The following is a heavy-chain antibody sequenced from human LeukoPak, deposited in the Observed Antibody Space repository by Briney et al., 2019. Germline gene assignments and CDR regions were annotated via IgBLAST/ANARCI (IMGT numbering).Heavy chain of an antibody. CDR1: GYTFTSYY. Sequence: ASVKVSCKASGYTFTSYYMHWVRQAPGQGLEWMGIILPSGGSTSYAQEFQGRVTMTRDTSTSTVYMKLSSLRSEDTAVYYCARDAFLGCSSSSCYPDYWGQGTLVTVSS. D-gene: IGHD2-2*01. CDR2: ILPSGGST. V-gene: IGHV1-46*01. CDR3: ARDAFLGCSSSSCYPDY. J-gene: IGHJ4*02.